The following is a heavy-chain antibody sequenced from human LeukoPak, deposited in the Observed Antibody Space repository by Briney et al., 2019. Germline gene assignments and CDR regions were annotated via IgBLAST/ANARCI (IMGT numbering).Heavy chain of an antibody. D-gene: IGHD2-2*02. Sequence: GGSLRLXCAASGFTFSTSAMSWVRLAPGKGLEWVSAISGSGGSTYYADSVKGRFTISRDNSKNTLYLQMNSLRAEDTAVYYCAKDGHCSSTSCYTYDYWGQGTLVTVSS. CDR2: ISGSGGST. J-gene: IGHJ4*02. V-gene: IGHV3-23*01. CDR1: GFTFSTSA. CDR3: AKDGHCSSTSCYTYDY.